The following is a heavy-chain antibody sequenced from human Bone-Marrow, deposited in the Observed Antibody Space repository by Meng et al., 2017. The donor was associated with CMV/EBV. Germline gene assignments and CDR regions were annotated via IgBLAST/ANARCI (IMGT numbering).Heavy chain of an antibody. J-gene: IGHJ4*02. CDR2: IYYSGST. D-gene: IGHD3-22*01. Sequence: SETLSLTCSVSGGSLTRSTYYWAWIRQPPGKGLEWIGTIYYSGSTYYNPSLRSRVTMSLDTSNNQFSLRLSSVTAADTAVYYCARDNPPYGGYKFYYWGQGTPVTVSS. CDR1: GGSLTRSTYY. V-gene: IGHV4-39*07. CDR3: ARDNPPYGGYKFYY.